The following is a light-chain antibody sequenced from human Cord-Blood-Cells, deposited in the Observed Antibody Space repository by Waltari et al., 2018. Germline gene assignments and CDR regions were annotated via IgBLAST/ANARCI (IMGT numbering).Light chain of an antibody. CDR1: SSDVGGYNY. CDR3: SSYAGSNNVV. Sequence: QSALTQPPSASGSPGQSVTISCTGTSSDVGGYNYVPWYQQHPGKAPKLRIYEVSKRPAGGPDGFSGSKAGNPASRTGSGLQAEDEADDYCSSYAGSNNVVFGGGTKLTVL. CDR2: EVS. V-gene: IGLV2-8*01. J-gene: IGLJ2*01.